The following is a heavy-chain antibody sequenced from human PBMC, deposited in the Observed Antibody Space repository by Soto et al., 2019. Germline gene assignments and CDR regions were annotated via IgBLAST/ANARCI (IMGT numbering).Heavy chain of an antibody. CDR3: AKDPTLRYFDWLSPHEVNFDY. CDR1: GFTFSSYG. J-gene: IGHJ4*02. CDR2: ISYDGSNT. Sequence: QVQLVESGGGVVQPGRSLRLSCAASGFTFSSYGMHWVRQAPGKGLEWVAVISYDGSNTYYADSVKGRFTISRDNSKNTLYLQMNSLRAEDTAVYYCAKDPTLRYFDWLSPHEVNFDYWGQGTLVTVSS. D-gene: IGHD3-9*01. V-gene: IGHV3-30*18.